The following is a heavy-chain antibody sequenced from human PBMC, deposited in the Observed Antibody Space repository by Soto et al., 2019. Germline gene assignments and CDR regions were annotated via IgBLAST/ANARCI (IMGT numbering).Heavy chain of an antibody. CDR1: GGSVSSGDYY. Sequence: SETLSLTCTVSGGSVSSGDYYWSWIRQPPGKGLQWIGYVYYSGSTDYNPSLKSRVTISVDTSKNQFSLKLTSVTVADTAVYYCARERTGDPTFFDYWGQGTLVTVSS. CDR2: VYYSGST. D-gene: IGHD1-1*01. V-gene: IGHV4-61*08. J-gene: IGHJ4*02. CDR3: ARERTGDPTFFDY.